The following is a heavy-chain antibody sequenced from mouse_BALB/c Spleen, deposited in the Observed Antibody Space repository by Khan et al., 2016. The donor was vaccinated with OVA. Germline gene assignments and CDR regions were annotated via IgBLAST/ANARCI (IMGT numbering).Heavy chain of an antibody. CDR2: IWGDGST. CDR1: GFSLTGYG. V-gene: IGHV2-6-7*01. CDR3: ARERRLGWFAY. J-gene: IGHJ3*01. D-gene: IGHD3-3*01. Sequence: QVQLKESGPGLVAPSQSLSITCTVSGFSLTGYGVNWVRQPPGKGLEWLGMIWGDGSTDYNSALKSRLSIRKDNSKSQVFLKMNSQQTEDTAKYFCARERRLGWFAYWGQGTLVTVSA.